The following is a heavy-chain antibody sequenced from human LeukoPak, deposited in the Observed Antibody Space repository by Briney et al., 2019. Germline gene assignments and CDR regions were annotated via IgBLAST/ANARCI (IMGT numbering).Heavy chain of an antibody. CDR1: GFTFDDYA. V-gene: IGHV3-9*01. Sequence: GGSLRLSCAASGFTFDDYAMHWVRQAPGKGLEWVSGRSWNSGSIGYADSVKGRFTISRDNAKNSLYLQMNSLRAEDTALYYCAKDSRRYSGYDFTYWGQGTLVTVSS. CDR3: AKDSRRYSGYDFTY. CDR2: RSWNSGSI. J-gene: IGHJ4*02. D-gene: IGHD5-12*01.